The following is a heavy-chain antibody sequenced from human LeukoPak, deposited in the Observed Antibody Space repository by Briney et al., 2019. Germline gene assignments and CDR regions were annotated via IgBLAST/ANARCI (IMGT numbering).Heavy chain of an antibody. J-gene: IGHJ4*02. CDR1: GLTFSSYG. Sequence: GGSLRLSCAASGLTFSSYGMHWVRQAPGKGLEWVAVISYDGSNKYYADSVKGRFTISRDNSKNTLYLQMNSLRAEDTAVYYCAKRSIAVAGIDYWGQGTLVTVSS. CDR2: ISYDGSNK. CDR3: AKRSIAVAGIDY. D-gene: IGHD6-19*01. V-gene: IGHV3-30*18.